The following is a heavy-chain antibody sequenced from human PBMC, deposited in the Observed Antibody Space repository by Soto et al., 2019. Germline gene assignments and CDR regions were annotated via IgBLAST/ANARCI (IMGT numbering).Heavy chain of an antibody. D-gene: IGHD7-27*01. J-gene: IGHJ3*01. Sequence: QVQLQESGPGLVEPSETLSLTCSVSGDSMNNYYWSWIRQSAEKGLEWIGRISATGTTTYIPSLQSRITLSVDTSKNQFSLNLKFVTAADTAVDFCARDQSGAADLWGQGTVVTVS. V-gene: IGHV4-4*07. CDR3: ARDQSGAADL. CDR2: ISATGTT. CDR1: GDSMNNYY.